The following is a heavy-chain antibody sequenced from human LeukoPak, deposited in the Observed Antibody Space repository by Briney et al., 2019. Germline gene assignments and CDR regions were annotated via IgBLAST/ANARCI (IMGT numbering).Heavy chain of an antibody. Sequence: GGSLRLSCAASGFTFSTYAMTWVRQAPGKGLEWVSLISCTGGSTYYADSVKGRFTISRDNSKNTLYLQMNSLRAEDTAVYYCTRDDSTYQHYMDVWGKGTTVTVSS. J-gene: IGHJ6*03. CDR2: ISCTGGST. CDR1: GFTFSTYA. CDR3: TRDDSTYQHYMDV. V-gene: IGHV3-23*01. D-gene: IGHD4-11*01.